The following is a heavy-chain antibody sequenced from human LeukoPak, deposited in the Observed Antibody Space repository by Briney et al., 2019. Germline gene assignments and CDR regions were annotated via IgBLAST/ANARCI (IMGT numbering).Heavy chain of an antibody. D-gene: IGHD3-10*01. V-gene: IGHV4-59*11. CDR2: IYYSGST. CDR1: GGSISSHY. J-gene: IGHJ4*02. CDR3: ARERGYGSGLFDY. Sequence: SETLSLTCTVSGGSISSHYWSWIRQPPGKELEGIGYIYYSGSTNYNPSLKSRVTISVDTSKNQFSLKLSSVTAADTAVYYCARERGYGSGLFDYWGQGTLVTVSS.